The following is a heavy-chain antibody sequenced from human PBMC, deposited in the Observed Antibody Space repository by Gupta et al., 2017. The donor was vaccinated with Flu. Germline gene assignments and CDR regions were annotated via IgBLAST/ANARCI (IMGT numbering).Heavy chain of an antibody. CDR1: SSYW. V-gene: IGHV3-7*01. CDR3: AREER. J-gene: IGHJ4*02. CDR2: IKGDGSEK. Sequence: SSYWMRWVRQAPGKGLEWVANIKGDGSEKYYVDSVKGRFTISRDNAKNSLHLEMNSLRADDTAVYYCAREERWGQGTLVTVSS. D-gene: IGHD1-26*01.